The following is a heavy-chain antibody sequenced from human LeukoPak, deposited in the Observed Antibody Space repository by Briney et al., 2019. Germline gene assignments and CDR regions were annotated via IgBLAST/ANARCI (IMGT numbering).Heavy chain of an antibody. Sequence: SVKVSCKASGGTFSSYAISWVRQAPGQGLEWMGGIIPIFGTAHYAQKFQGRVTITADESTSTAYMELSSLRSEDTAVYYCAREKKSTRYYYGSGTRPGGLFDPWGQGTLVTVSS. J-gene: IGHJ5*02. D-gene: IGHD3-10*01. CDR3: AREKKSTRYYYGSGTRPGGLFDP. CDR2: IIPIFGTA. CDR1: GGTFSSYA. V-gene: IGHV1-69*01.